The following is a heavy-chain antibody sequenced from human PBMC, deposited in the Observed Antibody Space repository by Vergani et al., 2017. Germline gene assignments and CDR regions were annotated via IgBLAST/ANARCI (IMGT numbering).Heavy chain of an antibody. CDR1: GFTFSSYS. V-gene: IGHV3-21*01. CDR3: ARDHRDYIWGSYRSRYYFDY. J-gene: IGHJ4*02. CDR2: ISSSSSYI. Sequence: EVQLVESGGGLVKPGGSLRLSCAASGFTFSSYSMNWVRQAPGKGLEWVSSISSSSSYIYYADSVKGRFTISRDNAKNSLYLQMNSLRAEDTAVYYCARDHRDYIWGSYRSRYYFDYWGQGTLVTVSS. D-gene: IGHD3-16*02.